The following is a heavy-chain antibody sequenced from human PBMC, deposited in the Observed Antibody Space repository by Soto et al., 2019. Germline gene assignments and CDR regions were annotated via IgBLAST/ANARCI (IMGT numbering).Heavy chain of an antibody. CDR2: IKSKTDGGTT. J-gene: IGHJ4*02. V-gene: IGHV3-15*01. Sequence: EVQLVESGGGLVKPGGSLRLSCAASGFTFSNAWMSWVRQAPGKGLEWVGRIKSKTDGGTTDYAAPVKGRFTISRDDSKNTLYLQMNSLKTEDTAVYYCPTTPYGDYTYDYWGQGTLVTVSS. D-gene: IGHD4-17*01. CDR1: GFTFSNAW. CDR3: PTTPYGDYTYDY.